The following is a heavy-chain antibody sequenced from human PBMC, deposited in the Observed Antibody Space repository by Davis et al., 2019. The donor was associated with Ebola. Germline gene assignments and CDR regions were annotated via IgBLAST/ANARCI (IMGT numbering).Heavy chain of an antibody. CDR2: ISTSGSTT. CDR1: GFTFSHYE. CDR3: VREVGATTRLDH. V-gene: IGHV3-48*03. D-gene: IGHD1-26*01. Sequence: GGSLRLSCGASGFTFSHYEMNWVRQAPGHVLEWVSYISTSGSTTYYADSVKGRFTISRDNANDSLYLQMNSLRPEDTALYYCVREVGATTRLDHWGQGTLVTVSS. J-gene: IGHJ4*02.